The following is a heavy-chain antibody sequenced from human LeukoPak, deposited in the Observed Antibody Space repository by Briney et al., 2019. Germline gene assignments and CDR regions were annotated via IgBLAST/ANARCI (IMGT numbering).Heavy chain of an antibody. J-gene: IGHJ3*02. CDR2: ISYIGST. V-gene: IGHV4-59*01. CDR3: ARDVVTVTKGFDI. D-gene: IGHD4-17*01. Sequence: PSETLSLTCAVSTDSFSSNYWTWIREPPGKGLEWIGYISYIGSTNYNPSLKSRVTISIDTSKNQFSLKLSSVTAADTAVYYCARDVVTVTKGFDIWGQGTMVSVSS. CDR1: TDSFSSNY.